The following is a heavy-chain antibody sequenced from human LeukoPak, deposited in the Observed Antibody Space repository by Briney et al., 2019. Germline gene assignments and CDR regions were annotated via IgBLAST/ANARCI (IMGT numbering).Heavy chain of an antibody. CDR2: ISSSTSYI. CDR3: ARDRYYDSTPVGY. V-gene: IGHV3-21*01. J-gene: IGHJ4*02. Sequence: GGSLRLSCAASGFTFSSYSMNWVRQAPGKGLEWVSSISSSTSYIYYADSVKGRFTISRDNAKNSLYLQMNSLRAEDTAVYYCARDRYYDSTPVGYWGQGTLVTVSS. CDR1: GFTFSSYS. D-gene: IGHD3-22*01.